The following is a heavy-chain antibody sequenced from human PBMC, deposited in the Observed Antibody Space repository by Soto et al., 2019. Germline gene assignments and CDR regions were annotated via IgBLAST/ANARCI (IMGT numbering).Heavy chain of an antibody. D-gene: IGHD2-2*01. CDR1: GYTLSEVA. J-gene: IGHJ5*02. CDR3: TIAAYCSGATCYSGYNWFHP. Sequence: ASVKVSCKVSGYTLSEVAIHWVRQTPGEGLEWIGGFDPENDETSYAQNFQGRVTLTEDTSTDTAYLELSGLRSEDTAIYYCTIAAYCSGATCYSGYNWFHPWGQGSLVTVSS. V-gene: IGHV1-24*01. CDR2: FDPENDET.